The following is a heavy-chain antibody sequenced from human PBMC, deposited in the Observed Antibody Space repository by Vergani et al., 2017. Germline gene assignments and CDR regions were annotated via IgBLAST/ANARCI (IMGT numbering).Heavy chain of an antibody. CDR2: VDPEDGET. Sequence: EVQLVQSGAEVKKPGATVKISCKVSGYTFTDYYMHWVQQAPGKGLEWMGLVDPEDGETIYAEKFQGRVTITADTSTDTAYMELSSLRSEDTAVYYCATPYGSGSYYKAQDFMDVWGQGTTVTVSS. CDR1: GYTFTDYY. D-gene: IGHD3-10*01. J-gene: IGHJ6*02. CDR3: ATPYGSGSYYKAQDFMDV. V-gene: IGHV1-69-2*01.